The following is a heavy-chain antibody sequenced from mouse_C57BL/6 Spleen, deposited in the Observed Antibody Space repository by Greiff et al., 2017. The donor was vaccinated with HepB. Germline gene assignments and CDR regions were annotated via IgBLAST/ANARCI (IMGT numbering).Heavy chain of an antibody. J-gene: IGHJ2*01. D-gene: IGHD2-2*01. CDR2: IDPSDSET. CDR1: GYTFTSYW. V-gene: IGHV1-52*01. CDR3: AREGVTGGNY. Sequence: QVQLQQPGAELVRPGSSVKLSCKASGYTFTSYWMHWVKQRPIQGLEWIGNIDPSDSETHYNQKFKDKATLTVDKSSSTAYMQLSSLTSEDSAVYYGAREGVTGGNYWGQGTTLTVSS.